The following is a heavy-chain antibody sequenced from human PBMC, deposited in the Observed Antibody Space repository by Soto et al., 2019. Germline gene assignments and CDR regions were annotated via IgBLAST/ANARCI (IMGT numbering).Heavy chain of an antibody. Sequence: ASVKVSCKASGYTFTSYDINWVRQATGQGLEWMGGMNPNSGNTGYAQKFQGRVTITRDNSMSTAYMELSSLRSEDTAVYYCATTPAASYYYYYYMDVWGKGTTVTVSS. CDR2: MNPNSGNT. J-gene: IGHJ6*03. V-gene: IGHV1-8*01. D-gene: IGHD2-2*01. CDR3: ATTPAASYYYYYYMDV. CDR1: GYTFTSYD.